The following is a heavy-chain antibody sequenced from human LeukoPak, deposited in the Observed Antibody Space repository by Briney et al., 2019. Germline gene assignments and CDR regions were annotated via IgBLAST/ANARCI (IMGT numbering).Heavy chain of an antibody. J-gene: IGHJ4*02. CDR1: GGSISSYY. CDR2: IYYSGNT. D-gene: IGHD1-1*01. CDR3: ARINWNYFDY. V-gene: IGHV4-59*08. Sequence: SETLSLTCTVSGGSISSYYWSWVRQPPGKGLEWIGYIYYSGNTNYNPSLKSRLTMSADRSRNQSSLNLNSVTAADTAVYYCARINWNYFDYWGQGILVTVSS.